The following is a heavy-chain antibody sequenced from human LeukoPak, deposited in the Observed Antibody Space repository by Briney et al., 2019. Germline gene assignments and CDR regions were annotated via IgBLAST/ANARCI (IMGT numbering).Heavy chain of an antibody. J-gene: IGHJ6*03. CDR2: IQYDGSNE. V-gene: IGHV3-30*02. D-gene: IGHD2-8*01. CDR1: RFTFSSYG. CDR3: AKDRCSNGVGCYYYYMDV. Sequence: GGSLRLSCAASRFTFSSYGMHWVRQAPGRGLEWVAYIQYDGSNEQYADSVKGRFSISRDSSKNILYLQMNSLRAEDTAVYYCAKDRCSNGVGCYYYYMDVWGKGTTVTISS.